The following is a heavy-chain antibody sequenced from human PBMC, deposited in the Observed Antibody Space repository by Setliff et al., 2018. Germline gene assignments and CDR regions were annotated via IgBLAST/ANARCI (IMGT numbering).Heavy chain of an antibody. Sequence: SETLSLTCAVYGGSFSGYYWSWIRQPPGKGLEWIGEINQSGDTKYNPSLKTRVTIAVDTSKNQFSLKLNSATAADTAVYYCARATVGLATIIYFDSWGPGTLVTVSS. CDR3: ARATVGLATIIYFDS. J-gene: IGHJ4*02. CDR2: INQSGDT. CDR1: GGSFSGYY. V-gene: IGHV4-34*01. D-gene: IGHD4-4*01.